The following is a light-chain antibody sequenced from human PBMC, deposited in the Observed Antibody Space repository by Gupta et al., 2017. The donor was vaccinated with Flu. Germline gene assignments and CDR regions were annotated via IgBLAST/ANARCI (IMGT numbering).Light chain of an antibody. CDR1: QSLASTY. V-gene: IGKV3-20*01. CDR3: HQVVNPPST. J-gene: IGKJ2*01. Sequence: VSPVERATLSCRAIQSLASTYYAWSQQKPGQAPRLIIYSVSSSATGIPDRFSGCGSGTDFTLTISRLEPEDFAVYYCHQVVNPPSTFGQWTRLEIK. CDR2: SVS.